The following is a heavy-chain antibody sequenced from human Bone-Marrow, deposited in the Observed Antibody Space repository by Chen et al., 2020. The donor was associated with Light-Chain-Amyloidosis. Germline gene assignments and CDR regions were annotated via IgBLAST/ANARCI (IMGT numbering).Heavy chain of an antibody. CDR2: IYPDDSDA. Sequence: EVKLEQSGPEVKKPGGSLKISCKGSGYTFPNYWIGWVRQMPGKGLEWMGVIYPDDSDARYSPSFEGQVTISADKSITTAYLQWRSLKASDTAMYYCARRRDGYNFDYWGQGTLVTVSS. CDR3: ARRRDGYNFDY. V-gene: IGHV5-51*03. CDR1: GYTFPNYW. D-gene: IGHD5-12*01. J-gene: IGHJ4*02.